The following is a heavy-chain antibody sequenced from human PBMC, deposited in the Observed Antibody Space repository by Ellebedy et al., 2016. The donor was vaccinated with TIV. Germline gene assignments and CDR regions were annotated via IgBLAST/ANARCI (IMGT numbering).Heavy chain of an antibody. CDR2: IIPILGIA. D-gene: IGHD3-10*01. V-gene: IGHV1-69*04. Sequence: AASVKVSCKASGGTFSSYAISWVRQAPGQGLEWMGRIIPILGIANYAQKFQGRVTITADKSTSTAYMELSSLRSEDTAVYYCATVPDYYGSGSSDYWGQGTLVTVSS. CDR1: GGTFSSYA. J-gene: IGHJ4*02. CDR3: ATVPDYYGSGSSDY.